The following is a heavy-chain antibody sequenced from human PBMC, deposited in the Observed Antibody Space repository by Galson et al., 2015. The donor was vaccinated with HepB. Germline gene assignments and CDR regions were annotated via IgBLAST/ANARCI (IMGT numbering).Heavy chain of an antibody. Sequence: ETLSLTCAVYGGSFSGYYWSWIRQPPGKGLEWIGEINHSGSTNYNPSLKSRVTISVDTSKNQFSPKLSSVTAADTAVYYCARGSRFDPWGQGTLVTVSS. CDR3: ARGSRFDP. D-gene: IGHD6-13*01. J-gene: IGHJ5*02. CDR1: GGSFSGYY. CDR2: INHSGST. V-gene: IGHV4-34*01.